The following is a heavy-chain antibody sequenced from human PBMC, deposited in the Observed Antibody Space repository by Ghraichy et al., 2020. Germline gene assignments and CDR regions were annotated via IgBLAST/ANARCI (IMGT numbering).Heavy chain of an antibody. V-gene: IGHV4-61*01. Sequence: SETLSLTCTVSGGSVSSGSYYWSWIRQPPGKGLEWIGYIYYSGSTNYNPSLKSRVTISVDTSKNQFSLKLSSVTAADTAVYYCAREVVGYYYDSGLHFDYWGQGTLVTVSS. J-gene: IGHJ4*02. CDR3: AREVVGYYYDSGLHFDY. D-gene: IGHD3-22*01. CDR2: IYYSGST. CDR1: GGSVSSGSYY.